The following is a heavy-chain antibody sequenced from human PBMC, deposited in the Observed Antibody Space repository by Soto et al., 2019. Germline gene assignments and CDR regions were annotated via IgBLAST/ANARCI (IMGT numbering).Heavy chain of an antibody. CDR1: GGSITTTKYF. Sequence: SLTCSVSGGSITTTKYFWSWVRQTPGKGLEWIANIFYTGSPYNSPSLRSRATISVDTSKNQFSLKLSSVTAADTAMYYCASLQVPGSFDYWGQGILVTVS. CDR3: ASLQVPGSFDY. V-gene: IGHV4-39*01. CDR2: IFYTGSP. J-gene: IGHJ4*02. D-gene: IGHD2-15*01.